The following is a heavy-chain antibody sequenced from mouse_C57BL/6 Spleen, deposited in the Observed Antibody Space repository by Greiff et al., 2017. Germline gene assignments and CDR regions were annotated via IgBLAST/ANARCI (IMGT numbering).Heavy chain of an antibody. CDR2: IWTGGGT. D-gene: IGHD1-1*01. Sequence: VQLQQSGPGLVAPSQSLSITCTVSGFSLTSYAISWVSQPPGKGLEWLGEIWTGGGTNYNSALKARLSIIKDNSESQVFLKMNSRLTDDTARYYWAREEYYYGSSYDWFAYWGQGTLVTVSA. CDR1: GFSLTSYA. J-gene: IGHJ3*01. V-gene: IGHV2-9-1*01. CDR3: AREEYYYGSSYDWFAY.